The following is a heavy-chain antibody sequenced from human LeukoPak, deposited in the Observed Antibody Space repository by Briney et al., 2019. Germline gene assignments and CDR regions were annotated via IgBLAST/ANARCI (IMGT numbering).Heavy chain of an antibody. V-gene: IGHV3-66*02. CDR1: GFTVSSNY. CDR2: IYSGDNT. J-gene: IGHJ6*03. D-gene: IGHD3-3*01. CDR3: ARATFWSGYQRDSWYMDI. Sequence: GGSLRPSCAASGFTVSSNYMSWVRQAPGKGLEWVSVIYSGDNTYYADSVKGRFTISRDNSKNTLYLQMNSLRAEDTAVYYCARATFWSGYQRDSWYMDIWGKGTTVTVSS.